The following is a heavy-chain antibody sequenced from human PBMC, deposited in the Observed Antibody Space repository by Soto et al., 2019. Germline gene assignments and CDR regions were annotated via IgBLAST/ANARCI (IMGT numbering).Heavy chain of an antibody. Sequence: EVQLLESGGGLVQPGGSLRLSCAASGFTFSSYAMNWVRQAPGKGLEWVSDISNSGGSTYYTDPGKGRFTISRDTSKNTMYLQMNSPRAADTAVYYGAQGCGGDCYSSADYRGQGTLVTVSS. CDR2: ISNSGGST. CDR3: AQGCGGDCYSSADY. J-gene: IGHJ4*02. CDR1: GFTFSSYA. D-gene: IGHD2-21*02. V-gene: IGHV3-23*01.